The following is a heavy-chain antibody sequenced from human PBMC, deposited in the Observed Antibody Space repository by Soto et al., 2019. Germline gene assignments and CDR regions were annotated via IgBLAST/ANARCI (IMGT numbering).Heavy chain of an antibody. Sequence: PSETLSLTCTVSGGSISSTTYYWGWMRQPPGKGLEWIASFFIGGNTYYNPSLKSRVTISVDTSKNQFSLKLSSVTAADTAVYYCARTSVHYDILTGYSHYYYYYGMDVWGQGTTVT. CDR2: FFIGGNT. D-gene: IGHD3-9*01. CDR1: GGSISSTTYY. CDR3: ARTSVHYDILTGYSHYYYYYGMDV. J-gene: IGHJ6*02. V-gene: IGHV4-39*01.